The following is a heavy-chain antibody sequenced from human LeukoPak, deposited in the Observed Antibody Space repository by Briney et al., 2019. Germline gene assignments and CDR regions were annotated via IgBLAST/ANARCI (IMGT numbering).Heavy chain of an antibody. V-gene: IGHV3-30*03. CDR1: GFTFSSYG. D-gene: IGHD6-19*01. CDR3: ARASVAGTKTDAFDI. J-gene: IGHJ3*02. CDR2: ISYDGSNK. Sequence: GGSLRLSCAASGFTFSSYGMHWVRQAPGKGLEWVAVISYDGSNKYYADSVKGRFTISRDNSKNTLYLQMNSLRAEDTAVYYCARASVAGTKTDAFDIWGQGTMVTVSS.